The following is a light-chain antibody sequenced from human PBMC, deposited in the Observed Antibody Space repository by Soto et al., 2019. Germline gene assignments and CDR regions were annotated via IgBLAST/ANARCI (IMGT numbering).Light chain of an antibody. CDR1: SSDVGGYNY. CDR3: SSYTISSTRV. J-gene: IGLJ3*02. V-gene: IGLV2-14*01. CDR2: DVS. Sequence: QSALTQPASVSGSPGQSITISCTGTSSDVGGYNYVSWYQQHPGKAPKLMIYDVSNRPSGVSNRFSGSKSGNTASLTISGLQAEDEADYYCSSYTISSTRVFGGGTKLPS.